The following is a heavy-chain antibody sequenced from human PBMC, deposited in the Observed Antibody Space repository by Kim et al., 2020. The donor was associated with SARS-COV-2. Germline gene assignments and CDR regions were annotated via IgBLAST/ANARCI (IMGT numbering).Heavy chain of an antibody. J-gene: IGHJ6*02. Sequence: FSADSERGRFTISRDNSKNTVYLQMNSLRPEDTGVYDCAKDMAGIRGMDVWGQGTTVTVSS. V-gene: IGHV3-30*02. D-gene: IGHD1-20*01. CDR3: AKDMAGIRGMDV.